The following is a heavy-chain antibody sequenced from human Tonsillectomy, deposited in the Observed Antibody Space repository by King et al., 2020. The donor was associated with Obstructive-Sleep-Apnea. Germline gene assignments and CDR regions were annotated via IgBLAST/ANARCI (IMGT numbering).Heavy chain of an antibody. CDR2: IKYDGSEK. CDR1: GFIFMSYW. Sequence: VQLVESGGGLVQPGGSLRLSCKASGFIFMSYWMNWVRQAPGKGLGWVASIKYDGSEKKYVDSVKGRFIISRDNAKNLLFLEMNSLTAEDTAVYFCARVPISHWGQGILVAVSS. D-gene: IGHD3-3*02. V-gene: IGHV3-7*03. CDR3: ARVPISH. J-gene: IGHJ4*02.